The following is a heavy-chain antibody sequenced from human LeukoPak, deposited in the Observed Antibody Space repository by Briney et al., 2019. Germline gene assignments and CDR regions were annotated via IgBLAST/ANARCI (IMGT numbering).Heavy chain of an antibody. CDR3: ARDLHGNNPFDY. J-gene: IGHJ4*02. D-gene: IGHD2/OR15-2a*01. V-gene: IGHV3-23*01. Sequence: GGSLRLSCAASGFTFSSYAMGWVRQAPGKGLEWVSAISGSGGSTYYADSVKGRFTISRDNSKNTLYLQMNSLRAEDTAVYYCARDLHGNNPFDYWGQGTLVTVSS. CDR2: ISGSGGST. CDR1: GFTFSSYA.